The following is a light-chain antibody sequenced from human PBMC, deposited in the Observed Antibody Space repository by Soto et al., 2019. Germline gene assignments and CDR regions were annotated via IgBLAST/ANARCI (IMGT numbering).Light chain of an antibody. CDR3: QQRGNWPWT. Sequence: EIVLTQSPATLSLSPGERATLSCRASQSVISYLAWYQQKPGQAPRLLLYDESNKATGIPASLSGSGSETNFILTVSRLEPEDVAVYYCQQRGNWPWTFGQGTKVEIK. CDR1: QSVISY. J-gene: IGKJ1*01. V-gene: IGKV3-11*01. CDR2: DES.